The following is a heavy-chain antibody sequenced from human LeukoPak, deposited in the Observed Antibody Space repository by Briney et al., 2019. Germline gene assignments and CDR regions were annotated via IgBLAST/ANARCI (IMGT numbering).Heavy chain of an antibody. Sequence: NSGGSLRLSCAASGFTFSSYLMNGVRQAPGKGLEWVSSISSCSSYIYYAHSEKGRFTISRDNAKNSLYLQMNSLRAEDTAVYYCARVGCSGGSCYSAAFDIWGQGTMVTVSS. CDR1: GFTFSSYL. CDR2: ISSCSSYI. J-gene: IGHJ3*02. CDR3: ARVGCSGGSCYSAAFDI. D-gene: IGHD2-15*01. V-gene: IGHV3-21*01.